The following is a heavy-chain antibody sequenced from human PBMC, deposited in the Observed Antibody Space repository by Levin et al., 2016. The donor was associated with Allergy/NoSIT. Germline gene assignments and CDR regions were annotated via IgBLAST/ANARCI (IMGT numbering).Heavy chain of an antibody. Sequence: GESLKISCAASGFSFSDYYMTWFRQAPGRGLEWVSYISGSSSDTSQADSVKGRFTISRDNAKNSLYLQMNSLRAEDTAVYYCARGDLKAAAGARGDYWGQGTLVTVSS. D-gene: IGHD6-13*01. V-gene: IGHV3-11*05. CDR2: ISGSSSDT. CDR1: GFSFSDYY. CDR3: ARGDLKAAAGARGDY. J-gene: IGHJ4*02.